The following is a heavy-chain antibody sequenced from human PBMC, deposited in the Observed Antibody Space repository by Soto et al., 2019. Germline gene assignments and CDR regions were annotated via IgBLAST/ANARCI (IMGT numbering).Heavy chain of an antibody. CDR2: ISYDGSNK. D-gene: IGHD5-18*01. CDR3: ASFGRAQYSYGDLYGMDV. Sequence: GGSLRLSCAASGFTFSSYAMHWVRQAPGKGLEWVAVISYDGSNKYYADSVKGRFTISRDNSKNTLYLQMNSLRAEDTAVYYCASFGRAQYSYGDLYGMDVWGQGTTVTVSS. V-gene: IGHV3-30-3*01. J-gene: IGHJ6*02. CDR1: GFTFSSYA.